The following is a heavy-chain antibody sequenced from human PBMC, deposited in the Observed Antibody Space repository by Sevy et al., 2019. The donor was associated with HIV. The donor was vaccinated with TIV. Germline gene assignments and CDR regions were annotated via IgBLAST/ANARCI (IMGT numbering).Heavy chain of an antibody. CDR2: ISAYNGNT. Sequence: GASVKVSCKASGYTFTSYGISWVRQAPGQGLEWMGWISAYNGNTNYPQKLQGRVTMTTDTSTSTAYMELRSLRSDDTAVYYCATGGNRYNWNADYFDYWGQGTLVTVSS. V-gene: IGHV1-18*01. J-gene: IGHJ4*02. CDR3: ATGGNRYNWNADYFDY. D-gene: IGHD1-1*01. CDR1: GYTFTSYG.